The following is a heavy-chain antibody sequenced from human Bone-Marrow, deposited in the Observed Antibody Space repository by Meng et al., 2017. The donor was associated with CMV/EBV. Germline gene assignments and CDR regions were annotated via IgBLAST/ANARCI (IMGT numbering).Heavy chain of an antibody. V-gene: IGHV3-9*01. CDR2: ISWNSGSI. D-gene: IGHD6-13*01. CDR3: ARAAARQYFYYGMDV. CDR1: GFTFDDYA. J-gene: IGHJ6*02. Sequence: SLKISCAASGFTFDDYAMHWVRQAPGKGLEWVSGISWNSGSIGYADSVKGRFTISRDNAKNSLYLQMNSLRAEDTAVYYCARAAARQYFYYGMDVWGQGTTVTVYS.